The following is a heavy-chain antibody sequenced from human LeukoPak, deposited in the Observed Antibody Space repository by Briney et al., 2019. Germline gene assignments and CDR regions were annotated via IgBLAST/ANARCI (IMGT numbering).Heavy chain of an antibody. CDR3: ARAEAYYYYMDV. CDR2: IYTSGST. CDR1: GGSISSGSYY. J-gene: IGHJ6*03. Sequence: PSQTLSLTCTVSGGSISSGSYYWSWIRQPAGKGLEWIGRIYTSGSTNYNPSLKSRVTISVDTSKNQLSLKLCSVTAADTAVYYCARAEAYYYYMDVWGKGTTVTISS. V-gene: IGHV4-61*02.